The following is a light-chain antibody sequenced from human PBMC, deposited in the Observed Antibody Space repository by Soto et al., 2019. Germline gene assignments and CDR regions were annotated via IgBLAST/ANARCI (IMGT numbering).Light chain of an antibody. Sequence: DIQMTQSPSSLSASVGDRVTITCRASQSISSYLNWYQQKPGKAPKLLIYAASSLQSGVPSRFSGSGSGTDFTLTISSLQPEDFENYYCQQSYSTPPLTFGGGTKVEIK. V-gene: IGKV1-39*01. CDR1: QSISSY. J-gene: IGKJ4*01. CDR3: QQSYSTPPLT. CDR2: AAS.